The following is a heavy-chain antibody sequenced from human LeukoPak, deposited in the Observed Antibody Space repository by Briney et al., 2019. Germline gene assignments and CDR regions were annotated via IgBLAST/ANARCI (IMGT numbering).Heavy chain of an antibody. Sequence: ASVKVSCKASGYTFTSYYMHWVRQAPGQGLEWMGRINPSGGSTSYAQKFQGRVTMTRDTSTSTVYMELSSLRSEDTAVYYCARAPGYYDSSGVFDYWGQGTLVTVSS. D-gene: IGHD3-22*01. V-gene: IGHV1-46*01. CDR3: ARAPGYYDSSGVFDY. J-gene: IGHJ4*02. CDR1: GYTFTSYY. CDR2: INPSGGST.